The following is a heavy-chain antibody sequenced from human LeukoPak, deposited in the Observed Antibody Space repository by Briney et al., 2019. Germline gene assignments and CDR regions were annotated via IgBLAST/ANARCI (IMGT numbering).Heavy chain of an antibody. J-gene: IGHJ6*03. D-gene: IGHD2-21*02. Sequence: SETLSLTCTVSGGSISSGSYYWSWIRQPAGKGLEWIGRIFTSGSTKYNPSLKSRVTISVDTSKNQFSLKLSSVTAADTAMYYCARDGVFRFEVGDVYYYYMDVWGKGTTVIISS. CDR3: ARDGVFRFEVGDVYYYYMDV. CDR1: GGSISSGSYY. V-gene: IGHV4-61*02. CDR2: IFTSGST.